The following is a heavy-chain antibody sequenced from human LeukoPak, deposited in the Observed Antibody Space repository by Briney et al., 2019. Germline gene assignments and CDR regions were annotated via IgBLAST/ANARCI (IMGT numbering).Heavy chain of an antibody. Sequence: GSSVKVSCKASGGTFTSYYLHWVRQAPGQGLEWIGIINPSGGSASYAQKFQGRVTMTRDTSTSTVYLELSSLRSGDTAVYYCARATQSWFDPWGQGTLVTVSS. CDR1: GGTFTSYY. CDR3: ARATQSWFDP. V-gene: IGHV1-46*01. J-gene: IGHJ5*02. CDR2: INPSGGSA.